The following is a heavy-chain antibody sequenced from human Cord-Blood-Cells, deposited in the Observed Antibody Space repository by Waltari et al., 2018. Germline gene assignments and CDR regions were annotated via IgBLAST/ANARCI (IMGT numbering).Heavy chain of an antibody. D-gene: IGHD7-27*01. CDR3: AVSNWGEDGYFDL. CDR1: GYTFPGYY. Sequence: QVQLVQSGAEVKKPGASVTVSCKASGYTFPGYYMHWVLQAPGQGLEWMGWINPNSGGTNYAQKFQGRVTMTRDTSISTAYMELSRLRSDDTAVYYCAVSNWGEDGYFDLWGRGTLVTVSS. J-gene: IGHJ2*01. V-gene: IGHV1-2*02. CDR2: INPNSGGT.